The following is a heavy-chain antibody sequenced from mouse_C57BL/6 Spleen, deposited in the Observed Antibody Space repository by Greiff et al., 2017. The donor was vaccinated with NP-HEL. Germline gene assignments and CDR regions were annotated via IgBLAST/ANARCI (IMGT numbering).Heavy chain of an antibody. V-gene: IGHV5-12*01. D-gene: IGHD4-1*01. CDR3: ARRDWDAWYFDG. J-gene: IGHJ1*03. Sequence: EVKLMESGGGLVQPGGSLKLSCAASGFTFSDYYMYWVRQTPEKRLEWVAYISNGGGSTYYPDTVKGRFTISRDNAKNTLYLQMSRLKSEDTAMYYCARRDWDAWYFDGWGTGTTVTVAS. CDR1: GFTFSDYY. CDR2: ISNGGGST.